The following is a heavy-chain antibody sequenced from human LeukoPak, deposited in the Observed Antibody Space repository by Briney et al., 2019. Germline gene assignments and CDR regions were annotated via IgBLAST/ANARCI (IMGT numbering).Heavy chain of an antibody. CDR2: ISYDGSNK. CDR3: AKDPIVGATKGSYFDY. D-gene: IGHD1-26*01. CDR1: GFTFSSYG. J-gene: IGHJ4*02. V-gene: IGHV3-30*18. Sequence: GGSLRLSCAASGFTFSSYGMHWVRQAPGKGLEWVAVISYDGSNKYYADSVKGRFTISRDNSKDTLYLQMNSLRAEDTAVYYCAKDPIVGATKGSYFDYWGQGTLVTVSS.